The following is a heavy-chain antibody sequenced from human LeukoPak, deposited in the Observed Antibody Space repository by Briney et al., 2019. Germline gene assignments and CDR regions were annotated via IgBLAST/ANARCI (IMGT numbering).Heavy chain of an antibody. V-gene: IGHV4-30-4*01. CDR1: DGSISSGEYY. D-gene: IGHD3-22*01. J-gene: IGHJ4*02. CDR2: IYYSGST. Sequence: SETLSLTCPVPDGSISSGEYYWSWIRQPPGKGLESIWYIYYSGSTYYNPSLKSRVTISVDTSKNQFSLKLSSVTAADTAVYYCARAPRYDSSGYNFDYWGQGTLVTVSS. CDR3: ARAPRYDSSGYNFDY.